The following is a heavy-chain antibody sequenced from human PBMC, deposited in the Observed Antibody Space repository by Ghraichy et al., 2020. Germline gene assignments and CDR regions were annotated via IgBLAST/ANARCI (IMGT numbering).Heavy chain of an antibody. Sequence: ASVKVSCKASGYTFTSYAMHWVRQAPGQRLEWMGWINAGNGNTKYSQKFQGRVTITRDTSASTAYMELSSLRSEDTAVYYCARDLWARGYSGYDSGARAGPFDPWGQGTLVTVSS. CDR2: INAGNGNT. V-gene: IGHV1-3*01. CDR1: GYTFTSYA. D-gene: IGHD5-12*01. CDR3: ARDLWARGYSGYDSGARAGPFDP. J-gene: IGHJ5*02.